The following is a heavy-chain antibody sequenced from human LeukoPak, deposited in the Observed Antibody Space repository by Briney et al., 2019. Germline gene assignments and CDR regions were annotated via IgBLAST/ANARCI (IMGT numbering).Heavy chain of an antibody. CDR3: AHRLAAAGTDY. Sequence: SGPTLVKPTQTLTLTCTFSGFSLSTSGVGVGWIRQPPGKSLEWLALIHWDDDKRYSPSLKSRLTITKDTSKNQVVLTMTNMDPVGTATYYCAHRLAAAGTDYWGQGTLVTVSS. V-gene: IGHV2-5*02. CDR2: IHWDDDK. J-gene: IGHJ4*02. CDR1: GFSLSTSGVG. D-gene: IGHD6-13*01.